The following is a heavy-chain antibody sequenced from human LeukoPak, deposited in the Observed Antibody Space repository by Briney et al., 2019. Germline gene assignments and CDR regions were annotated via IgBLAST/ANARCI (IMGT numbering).Heavy chain of an antibody. CDR3: ARQRYYYDSSGTYFDY. V-gene: IGHV5-51*01. Sequence: GESLKISCKGSGYSFTSYWIGWVRQMPGKGLEWMGIIYPGDSDTRYSPPFQGQVTISADKSISTAYLQWSNLKASDTAMYYCARQRYYYDSSGTYFDYWGQGTLVTVSS. CDR1: GYSFTSYW. D-gene: IGHD3-22*01. J-gene: IGHJ4*02. CDR2: IYPGDSDT.